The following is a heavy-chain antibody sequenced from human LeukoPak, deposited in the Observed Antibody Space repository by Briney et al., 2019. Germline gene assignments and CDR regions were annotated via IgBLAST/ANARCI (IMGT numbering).Heavy chain of an antibody. V-gene: IGHV4-59*01. CDR3: ARAHGYDSSGYYFDY. CDR2: IYYSGST. J-gene: IGHJ4*02. CDR1: GGSISSYY. Sequence: PSETLSLTCTVSGGSISSYYWSWIRQPPGKGLEWIGYIYYSGSTNYNPSLKSRVTISVDTSKNQFSLKPSSVTAADTAVYYCARAHGYDSSGYYFDYWGQGTLVTVSS. D-gene: IGHD3-22*01.